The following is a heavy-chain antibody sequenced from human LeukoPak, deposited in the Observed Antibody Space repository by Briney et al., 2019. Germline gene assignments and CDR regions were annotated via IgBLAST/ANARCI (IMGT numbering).Heavy chain of an antibody. V-gene: IGHV3-11*03. J-gene: IGHJ4*02. CDR3: ASSIAAAGGFDY. CDR2: ISSSSSYT. D-gene: IGHD6-13*01. CDR1: GFTFSDYY. Sequence: PGESLRLSCAASGFTFSDYYMSWIRQAPGKGLERVSYISSSSSYTNYADSVKGRFTISRDNAKNSLYLQMNSLRAEDTAVYYCASSIAAAGGFDYWGQGTLVTVFS.